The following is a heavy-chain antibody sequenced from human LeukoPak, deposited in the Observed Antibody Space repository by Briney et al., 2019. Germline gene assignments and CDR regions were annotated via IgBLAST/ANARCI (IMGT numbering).Heavy chain of an antibody. Sequence: GGSLRFSCAASGLTFSSYAMSWVGRAQGKGLEGVSAISGSGGSTYYADSVKGRFTISRDNSKNTLYLQMNSLRAEDTAVYYCAKDMEIVGATIFDYWGQGTLVTVSS. CDR2: ISGSGGST. CDR3: AKDMEIVGATIFDY. V-gene: IGHV3-23*01. J-gene: IGHJ4*02. D-gene: IGHD1-26*01. CDR1: GLTFSSYA.